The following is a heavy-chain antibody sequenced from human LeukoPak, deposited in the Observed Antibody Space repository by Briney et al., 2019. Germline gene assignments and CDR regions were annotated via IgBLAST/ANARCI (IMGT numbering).Heavy chain of an antibody. CDR3: ARAKIFGVVVDAFDI. J-gene: IGHJ3*02. V-gene: IGHV1-46*03. Sequence: ASVKVSCNSSGYTFTSYYMHWVRQAPGQGLEWMGIINPSGGSTSYAQKFQGRVTMTRDTSTSTVYMELSSLRSEDTAVYYCARAKIFGVVVDAFDIWGQGTMVTVSS. CDR2: INPSGGST. D-gene: IGHD3-3*01. CDR1: GYTFTSYY.